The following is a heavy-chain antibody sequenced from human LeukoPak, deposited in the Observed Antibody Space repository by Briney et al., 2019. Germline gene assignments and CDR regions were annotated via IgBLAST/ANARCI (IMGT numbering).Heavy chain of an antibody. D-gene: IGHD3-22*01. V-gene: IGHV3-23*01. Sequence: GGSLRLSCAASEFTVSGDYMTWVRQAPGKGLEWVSSISGSGGNTYYADSVKGRFTISRDNSKSTVYLQMNSLRAEDTAVYHCAKTNGYYDYWGQGTLVTVSS. J-gene: IGHJ4*02. CDR3: AKTNGYYDY. CDR1: EFTVSGDY. CDR2: ISGSGGNT.